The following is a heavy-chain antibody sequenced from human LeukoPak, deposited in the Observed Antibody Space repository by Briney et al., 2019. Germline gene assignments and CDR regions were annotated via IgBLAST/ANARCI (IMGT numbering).Heavy chain of an antibody. V-gene: IGHV6-1*01. Sequence: SQTLSLTCAISGDSVSSNGATWTWIRQSPSRGLEWLGRTYYRSKWYNDYAFSVKSRITINPDTSKNQFSLQLDSVTPEDTAIYYCAAKASYFDSWGQGILVTVSS. CDR2: TYYRSKWYN. J-gene: IGHJ4*02. CDR1: GDSVSSNGAT. CDR3: AAKASYFDS. D-gene: IGHD2-15*01.